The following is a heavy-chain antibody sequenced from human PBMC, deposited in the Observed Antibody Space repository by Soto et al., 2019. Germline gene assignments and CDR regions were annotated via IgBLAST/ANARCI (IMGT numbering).Heavy chain of an antibody. D-gene: IGHD7-27*01. CDR2: ISWNSDRV. J-gene: IGHJ4*02. V-gene: IGHV3-9*01. CDR1: GFTFDDYA. Sequence: EVQLVESGGGLVQPGGSVRLSCAASGFTFDDYAMHWVRQAPGQGLEWVSGISWNSDRVGHVDSVKGRFTISRDNAKQSLSQQMNSLRTDDTALYYCVKDITGGGDGGGGGDFDYWGQGTLVTVSS. CDR3: VKDITGGGDGGGGGDFDY.